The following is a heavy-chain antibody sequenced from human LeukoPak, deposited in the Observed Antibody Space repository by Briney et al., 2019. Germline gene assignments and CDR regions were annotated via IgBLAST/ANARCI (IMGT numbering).Heavy chain of an antibody. Sequence: PGGSLRLSCAASGFTFSSYGMHWVRQPPGKGLEWVAFIRYDGSNKYYADSVNGRFTISRDNSKNTLYLQMNSLTADDTAMYYCATDPVRYSAYWGQGTLVTVSS. J-gene: IGHJ4*02. CDR1: GFTFSSYG. V-gene: IGHV3-30*02. CDR3: ATDPVRYSAY. D-gene: IGHD3-9*01. CDR2: IRYDGSNK.